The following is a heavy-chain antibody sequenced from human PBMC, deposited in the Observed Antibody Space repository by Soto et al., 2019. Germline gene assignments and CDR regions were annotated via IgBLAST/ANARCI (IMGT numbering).Heavy chain of an antibody. J-gene: IGHJ4*02. CDR2: IKNDGSEK. CDR1: GLTFSTYW. CDR3: ARDYKLLVK. D-gene: IGHD6-19*01. V-gene: IGHV3-7*03. Sequence: VQLVESGGRVVQPGGSLRLSCAASGLTFSTYWMTWVRQAPGKGLEWVANIKNDGSEKYYVDSVKGRFTISRDNAKSSLYLQLDSLRAEDTAVYYCARDYKLLVKWGQGTLVIVSA.